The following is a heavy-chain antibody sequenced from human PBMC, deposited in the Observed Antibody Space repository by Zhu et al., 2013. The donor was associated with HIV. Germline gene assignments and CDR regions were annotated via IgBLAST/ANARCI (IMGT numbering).Heavy chain of an antibody. V-gene: IGHV1-69*17. D-gene: IGHD3-22*01. J-gene: IGHJ4*02. Sequence: MQSEAVVKKAQGPRSRVSCKSTGASFTHYAMNWCDRPQDKALSGMGGIIPAFGVVNYAQRFQGRITISANKETSTDFLDLRSLTSGDTAIYYCARREKAYDNSGLFDYWGQGTLVTVSS. CDR1: GASFTHYA. CDR2: IIPAFGVV. CDR3: ARREKAYDNSGLFDY.